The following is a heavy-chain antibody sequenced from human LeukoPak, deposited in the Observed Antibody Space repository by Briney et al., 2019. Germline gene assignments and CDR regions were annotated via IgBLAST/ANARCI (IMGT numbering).Heavy chain of an antibody. Sequence: GGSLRLSCAASGFTFSSYSMNWVRQAPGKGLEWVSYISSSSSIIFYADSVKGRFTISRDNAKNSLYLQMNSLRAEDTAVYYCARDVAVVGMAWFDSWGQGTLVTVSS. J-gene: IGHJ5*01. CDR2: ISSSSSII. CDR3: ARDVAVVGMAWFDS. D-gene: IGHD6-13*01. CDR1: GFTFSSYS. V-gene: IGHV3-48*01.